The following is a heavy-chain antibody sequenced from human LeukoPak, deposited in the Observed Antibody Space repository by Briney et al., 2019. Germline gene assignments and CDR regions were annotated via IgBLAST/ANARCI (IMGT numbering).Heavy chain of an antibody. CDR1: GFTFSSYG. CDR2: ISYDGSNK. V-gene: IGHV3-30*18. J-gene: IGHJ6*03. D-gene: IGHD3-3*01. CDR3: AKADDFWSSYSSDYYYYMDV. Sequence: PGGSLRLSCAASGFTFSSYGMHWVRQAPGKGLEWVAVISYDGSNKYYADSVKGRLTISRDNSKNTLYLQMNSLRAEDTAVYYCAKADDFWSSYSSDYYYYMDVWGKGTTVTVSS.